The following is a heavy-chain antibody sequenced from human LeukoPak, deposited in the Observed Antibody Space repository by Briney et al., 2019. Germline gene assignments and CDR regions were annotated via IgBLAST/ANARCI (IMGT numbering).Heavy chain of an antibody. Sequence: GGSLRLSCAVSGFTFSSYAMNWVRQAPGKGLEWVSAISGSGGSTYYAGSVKGRFTISRDNSKNTLYLQINSLRDEDTAVYYCAKDDAWLQYNDWGQGTLVTVSS. V-gene: IGHV3-23*01. D-gene: IGHD5-24*01. CDR3: AKDDAWLQYND. J-gene: IGHJ4*02. CDR1: GFTFSSYA. CDR2: ISGSGGST.